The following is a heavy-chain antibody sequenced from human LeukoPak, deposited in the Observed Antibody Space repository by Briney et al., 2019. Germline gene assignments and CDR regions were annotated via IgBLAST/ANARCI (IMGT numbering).Heavy chain of an antibody. J-gene: IGHJ3*02. CDR1: GGSVSSGSYY. Sequence: SETLSLTCTVSGGSVSSGSYYWSWIRQPPGKGLEWIGYIYYSGSTNYNPSLKSRVTISVDTSKNQFSLKLSSVTAADTAVYYCARDVSHYDYVWGSYRRGSAEDAFDIWGQGTMVTVSS. V-gene: IGHV4-61*01. D-gene: IGHD3-16*02. CDR3: ARDVSHYDYVWGSYRRGSAEDAFDI. CDR2: IYYSGST.